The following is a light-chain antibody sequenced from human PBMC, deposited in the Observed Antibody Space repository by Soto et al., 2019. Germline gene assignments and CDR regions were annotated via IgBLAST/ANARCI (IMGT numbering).Light chain of an antibody. CDR2: EVR. CDR3: SSYISASTWV. V-gene: IGLV2-14*01. J-gene: IGLJ2*01. CDR1: SSDVGGYKY. Sequence: QSALTQPASVSGSPGQSITISCTGTSSDVGGYKYVSWYQQRPGKAPKLMIYEVRIRPSGVSNRFSGSKSGNTASLSISGLQAEDEADYHCSSYISASTWVFGGGTKLTVL.